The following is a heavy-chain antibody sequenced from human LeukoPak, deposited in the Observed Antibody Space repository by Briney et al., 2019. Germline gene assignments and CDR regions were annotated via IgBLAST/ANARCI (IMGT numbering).Heavy chain of an antibody. D-gene: IGHD2-15*01. CDR2: ISHDGSTK. J-gene: IGHJ4*02. V-gene: IGHV3-30*18. Sequence: GGSLRLSCAASGLTFSTYGMHWVRQAPGKGLEWVAVISHDGSTKKYADAVKGRFTISSDKSKNTVYLQMNSLRPEDTAVYYCAKQGDEYTPELDYWGQGTLVTVSS. CDR1: GLTFSTYG. CDR3: AKQGDEYTPELDY.